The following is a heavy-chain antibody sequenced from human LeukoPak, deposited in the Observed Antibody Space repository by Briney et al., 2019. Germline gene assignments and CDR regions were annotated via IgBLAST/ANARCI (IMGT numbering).Heavy chain of an antibody. CDR3: STATLPTCGGARCYYFDN. D-gene: IGHD2-15*01. J-gene: IGHJ4*02. CDR2: FSGSVDTT. CDR1: GFTFTSYA. V-gene: IGHV3-23*01. Sequence: GGSLRLSCAASGFTFTSYAMSWVRQTPGKGLEWVSTFSGSVDTTYYADSVKGRFTISRDNSKNTLDLQMNSLGAEDTAVYYYSTATLPTCGGARCYYFDNWGQGTLVTVSS.